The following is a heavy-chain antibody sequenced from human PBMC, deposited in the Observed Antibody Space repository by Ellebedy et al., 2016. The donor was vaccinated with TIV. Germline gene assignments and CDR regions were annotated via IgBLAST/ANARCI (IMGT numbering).Heavy chain of an antibody. Sequence: GGSLRLSCAASGFTFSSYWMTWVRQAPGKGLEWVANINQDGGEKFYLESVNGRFTVSRDNAKNSLYLHLNSLRAEDTAMYYCATDGSYGDYLSPTHAFVIWGQGTMVTVSS. V-gene: IGHV3-7*01. CDR3: ATDGSYGDYLSPTHAFVI. D-gene: IGHD4-17*01. CDR2: INQDGGEK. J-gene: IGHJ3*02. CDR1: GFTFSSYW.